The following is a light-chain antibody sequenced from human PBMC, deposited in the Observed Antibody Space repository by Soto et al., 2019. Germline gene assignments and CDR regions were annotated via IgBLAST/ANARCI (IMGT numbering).Light chain of an antibody. Sequence: EIVMTHSPSTLSLXXGERATLSCRASQSVSSNLAWYQQKPGQAPRLLIYGASTRATGIPARFSGSGSGAEFTLTISSLQSEDFAVYYCQQYNNWPRTFGQRTKVDIK. J-gene: IGKJ1*01. CDR1: QSVSSN. V-gene: IGKV3D-15*01. CDR3: QQYNNWPRT. CDR2: GAS.